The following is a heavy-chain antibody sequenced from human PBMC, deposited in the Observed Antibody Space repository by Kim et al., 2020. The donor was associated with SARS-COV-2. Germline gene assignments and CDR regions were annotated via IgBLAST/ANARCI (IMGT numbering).Heavy chain of an antibody. CDR2: INHSGST. CDR3: ARGSCVYSNGYCVPNDY. Sequence: SETLSLTCAVYGGSFSGYYWSWIRQPPGKGLEWIGEINHSGSTNYNPSLKSRVTISVDTSKNQFSLKLSSVTAADTAVYYCARGSCVYSNGYCVPNDYWG. J-gene: IGHJ4*01. D-gene: IGHD5-18*01. V-gene: IGHV4-34*01. CDR1: GGSFSGYY.